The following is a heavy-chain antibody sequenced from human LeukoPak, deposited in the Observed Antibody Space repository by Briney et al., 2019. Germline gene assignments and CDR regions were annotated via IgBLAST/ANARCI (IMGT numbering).Heavy chain of an antibody. Sequence: SETLSLTCAVYGGSFSGYYWSWIRQPPGKGLEWIGEINHSGSTNYNPSLKSRVTISVDTSKNQFSLKLSSVTAADTAVYYCARGRVGAPPFDYWGQGTLVTVPS. CDR3: ARGRVGAPPFDY. D-gene: IGHD1-26*01. J-gene: IGHJ4*02. CDR1: GGSFSGYY. V-gene: IGHV4-34*01. CDR2: INHSGST.